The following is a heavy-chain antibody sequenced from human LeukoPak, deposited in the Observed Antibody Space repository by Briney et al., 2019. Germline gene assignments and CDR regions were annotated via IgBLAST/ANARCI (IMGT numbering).Heavy chain of an antibody. CDR2: ISYDGSNK. D-gene: IGHD5-18*01. J-gene: IGHJ4*02. Sequence: GGSLRLSCAASGFTFDDYSLHWVRQAPGKGLEWVAVISYDGSNKYYADSVKGRFTISRDNSKNTLYLQMNSLRAEDTAVYYCAKDPNRGYSYGSFDYWGQGTLVTVSS. CDR3: AKDPNRGYSYGSFDY. CDR1: GFTFDDYS. V-gene: IGHV3-30*18.